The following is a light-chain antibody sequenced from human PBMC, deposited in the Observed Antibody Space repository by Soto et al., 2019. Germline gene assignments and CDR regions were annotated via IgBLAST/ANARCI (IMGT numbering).Light chain of an antibody. J-gene: IGKJ1*01. V-gene: IGKV1-5*03. CDR3: QQYNTFSPT. CDR1: QAITNW. CDR2: KAS. Sequence: DIQMTQSPSTLSASVGDRVTITCRASQAITNWLAWYQQRPGKAPKLLVYKASTLESGVPSRFSGSGSGTEFTLTIRSLQPDDSATYYCQQYNTFSPTCGQGTKVDIK.